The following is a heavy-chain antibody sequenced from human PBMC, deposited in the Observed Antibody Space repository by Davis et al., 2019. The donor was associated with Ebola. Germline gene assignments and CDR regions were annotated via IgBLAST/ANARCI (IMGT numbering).Heavy chain of an antibody. J-gene: IGHJ4*02. CDR2: IKQDGSER. D-gene: IGHD6-13*01. V-gene: IGHV3-7*03. CDR1: GFTFRSYW. Sequence: GGSLRLSCAASGFTFRSYWMSWVRQAPGKGLEWVAKIKQDGSERYYVDSVKGRFTISRDNARNSLYLQMNSLRAEDTAVYYCARGSSSISSRGAYSWGQGTLVTVSS. CDR3: ARGSSSISSRGAYS.